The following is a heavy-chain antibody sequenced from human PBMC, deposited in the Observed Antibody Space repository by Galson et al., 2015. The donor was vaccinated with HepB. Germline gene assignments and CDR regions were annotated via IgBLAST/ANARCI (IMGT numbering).Heavy chain of an antibody. CDR1: GFTFSSYW. CDR3: TAINYDFAV. Sequence: SLRLSCAASGFTFSSYWMHWVRQAPGKGLVWVSRINSDGISTTYADSVKGRFTISRYNDKNTLYLQMNSLRAEDTAVYYCTAINYDFAVWGQGTLVTVSS. V-gene: IGHV3-74*01. J-gene: IGHJ4*02. CDR2: INSDGIST. D-gene: IGHD3-16*01.